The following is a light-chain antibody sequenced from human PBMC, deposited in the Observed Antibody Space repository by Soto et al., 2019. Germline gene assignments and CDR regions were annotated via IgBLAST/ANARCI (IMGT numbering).Light chain of an antibody. V-gene: IGKV3-20*01. CDR3: QQYGSPPWT. CDR1: QSISSIY. Sequence: EIVLTQSPGTLSLSPGERATLSCRASQSISSIYLAWYQQKPSQAPRLLIYGVSSRATGIPHRFSGSGSGKGFTRTISRLESEDFAVYYCQQYGSPPWTFGEGPKVEIK. CDR2: GVS. J-gene: IGKJ1*01.